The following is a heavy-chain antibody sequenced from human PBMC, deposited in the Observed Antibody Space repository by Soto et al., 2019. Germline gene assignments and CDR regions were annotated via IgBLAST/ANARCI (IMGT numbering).Heavy chain of an antibody. CDR1: GYTFTSYG. V-gene: IGHV1-18*01. Sequence: GASVKVSCKASGYTFTSYGISWVRQAPGQGLEWMGWISAYNGNTNYAQKLQGRVTMTTDTSTSTAYMELRSLRSDDTAVYYCARDIEMTYYYDSSGYYPDYWGQGTLVTVSS. D-gene: IGHD3-22*01. CDR2: ISAYNGNT. CDR3: ARDIEMTYYYDSSGYYPDY. J-gene: IGHJ4*02.